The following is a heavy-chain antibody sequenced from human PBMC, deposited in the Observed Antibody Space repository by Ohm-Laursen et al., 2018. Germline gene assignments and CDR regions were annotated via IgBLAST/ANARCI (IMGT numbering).Heavy chain of an antibody. V-gene: IGHV3-7*01. CDR3: VKDAGGAYDN. CDR1: GFTFGDYA. Sequence: SLTLSCSASGFTFGDYAMNWVRQAPGKGLEWVANIKEDGSEKNYVDSVKGRFTISRDNGKNSLYLQMNSLRAEDTDVYYCVKDAGGAYDNWGQGTLVTVSS. J-gene: IGHJ4*02. CDR2: IKEDGSEK. D-gene: IGHD3-10*01.